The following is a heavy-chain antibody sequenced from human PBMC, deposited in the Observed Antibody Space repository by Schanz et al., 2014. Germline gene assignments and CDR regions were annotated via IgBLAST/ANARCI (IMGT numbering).Heavy chain of an antibody. D-gene: IGHD6-19*01. CDR2: IMPLRGIG. V-gene: IGHV1-69*02. J-gene: IGHJ6*02. CDR1: GYTFNNYT. Sequence: QVQLVQSGAELKKPGTSVKVSCKASGYTFNNYTYVMIWVRQVPGQGLEWLGRIMPLRGIGNNAWKFQDRLTITADKSMNITYMELSSLGTEDTAVYYCTRLRRADPNGFDVWGQGTTVTFS. CDR3: TRLRRADPNGFDV.